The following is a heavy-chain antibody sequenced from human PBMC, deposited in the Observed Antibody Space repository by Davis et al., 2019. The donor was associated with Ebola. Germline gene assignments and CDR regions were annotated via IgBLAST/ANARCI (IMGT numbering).Heavy chain of an antibody. D-gene: IGHD2-2*02. CDR3: AKVRYCSSTSCYTPYYYYYGMDV. V-gene: IGHV3-9*01. CDR2: ISWNSGSI. J-gene: IGHJ6*02. Sequence: SLKISCAASGFTFDDYAMHWVRQAPGKGLEWVSGISWNSGSIGYADSVKGRFTISRDNSKNTLYLQMNSLRAEDTAVYYCAKVRYCSSTSCYTPYYYYYGMDVWGQGTTVTVSS. CDR1: GFTFDDYA.